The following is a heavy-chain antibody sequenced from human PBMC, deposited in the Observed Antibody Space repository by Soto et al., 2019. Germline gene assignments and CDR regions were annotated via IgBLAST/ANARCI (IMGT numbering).Heavy chain of an antibody. CDR1: GIVFSDY. CDR3: ARLPFPWGWFDP. V-gene: IGHV3-11*01. J-gene: IGHJ5*02. Sequence: QVPLVESGGGLVQPGGSLRLSCAASGIVFSDYMSWVRQAPGKGLEWLSYISGSGRTIYSADSVKGRFTISRDNATNSLYLQMNNVRTEDTAVYYCARLPFPWGWFDPWGQGTRVTVSS. D-gene: IGHD3-16*01. CDR2: ISGSGRTI.